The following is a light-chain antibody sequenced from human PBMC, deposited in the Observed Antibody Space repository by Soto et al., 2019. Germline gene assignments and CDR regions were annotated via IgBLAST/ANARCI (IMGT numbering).Light chain of an antibody. Sequence: EFVLTQSPGTLSLSPLEIPTLASRASQTLANRFIAWYQQKPGQAPRLLIYDTSSRASGIPDRFSGSGSGTDFTLTISRLETEDFAVYYCQQYGSSGTFGQGTKVDIK. CDR1: QTLANRF. CDR2: DTS. J-gene: IGKJ1*01. CDR3: QQYGSSGT. V-gene: IGKV3-20*01.